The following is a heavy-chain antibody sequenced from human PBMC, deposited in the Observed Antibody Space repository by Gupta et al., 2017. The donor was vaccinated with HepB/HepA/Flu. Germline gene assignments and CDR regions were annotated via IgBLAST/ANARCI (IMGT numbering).Heavy chain of an antibody. D-gene: IGHD3-10*01. CDR3: AREKITMVRGVIIQAPNFDY. Sequence: QVQLVESGGGVVQPGRSLRLSCAASGFTFSSYAMHWVRQAPGKGLEWVAVISYDGSNKYYADSVKGRFTISRDNSKNTLYLQMNSLRAEDTAVYYCAREKITMVRGVIIQAPNFDYWGQGTLVTVSS. CDR1: GFTFSSYA. CDR2: ISYDGSNK. J-gene: IGHJ4*02. V-gene: IGHV3-30-3*01.